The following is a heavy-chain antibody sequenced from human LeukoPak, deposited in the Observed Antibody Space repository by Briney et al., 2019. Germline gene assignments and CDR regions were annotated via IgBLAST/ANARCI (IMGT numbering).Heavy chain of an antibody. CDR3: ARDRHIVATIVGWGEFDY. J-gene: IGHJ4*02. CDR1: GGTFSSYA. D-gene: IGHD5-12*01. Sequence: GASVKVSCKASGGTFSSYAISWVRQAPGQGLEWMGRIIPIFGTANYAQKFQGRVTITADESTSTAYMELSSLRSEDTAVYYCARDRHIVATIVGWGEFDYWGQGTLVTVSS. CDR2: IIPIFGTA. V-gene: IGHV1-69*13.